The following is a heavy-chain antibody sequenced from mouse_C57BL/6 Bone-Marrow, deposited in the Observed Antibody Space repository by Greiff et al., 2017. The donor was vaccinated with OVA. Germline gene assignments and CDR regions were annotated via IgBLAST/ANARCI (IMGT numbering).Heavy chain of an antibody. J-gene: IGHJ3*01. CDR2: INPYNGGT. V-gene: IGHV1-19*01. D-gene: IGHD4-1*01. CDR1: GYTFTDYY. Sequence: EVQLQQSGPVLVKPGASVKMSCKASGYTFTDYYMNWVKQSHGKSLEWIGVINPYNGGTSYNQKFKGKATLTVDKSSSPAYMELNSLTSEDSAVYYCARDWDGGAWFAYWGQGTLVTVSA. CDR3: ARDWDGGAWFAY.